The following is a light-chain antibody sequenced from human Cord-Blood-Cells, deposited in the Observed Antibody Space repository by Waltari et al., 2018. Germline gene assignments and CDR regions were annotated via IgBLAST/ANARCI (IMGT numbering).Light chain of an antibody. CDR2: EVS. CDR1: SSDVGSYNL. V-gene: IGLV2-23*02. CDR3: CSYAGSSTWV. Sequence: LTQPASVSGSPGQSITISCTGTSSDVGSYNLVSWYQQHPGKAPKLMIYEVSKRPSGVSNRFSGSKSSNTASLTISGLQAEDEADYYCCSYAGSSTWVFGGGTKLTVL. J-gene: IGLJ3*02.